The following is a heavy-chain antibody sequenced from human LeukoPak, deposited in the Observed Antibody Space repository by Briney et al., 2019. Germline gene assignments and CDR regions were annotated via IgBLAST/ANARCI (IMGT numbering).Heavy chain of an antibody. J-gene: IGHJ3*01. CDR1: GYTFTRYY. CDR3: ARALVGAPRPNDAFDL. D-gene: IGHD1-26*01. Sequence: ASVKVSCKAPGYTFTRYYMHWVRQAPGQGLEWMGIINPSGGSTSYAQKFQGRVTMTRDTSTSTVYMELSSLRSEDTAVYYCARALVGAPRPNDAFDLWGQGTMVTVSS. V-gene: IGHV1-46*01. CDR2: INPSGGST.